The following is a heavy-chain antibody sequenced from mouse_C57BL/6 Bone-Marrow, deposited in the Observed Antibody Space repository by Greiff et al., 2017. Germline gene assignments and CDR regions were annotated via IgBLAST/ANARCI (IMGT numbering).Heavy chain of an antibody. CDR2: INPSTGGT. D-gene: IGHD1-1*01. J-gene: IGHJ1*03. Sequence: EVKLQESGPELVKPGASVKISCKASGYSFTGYYMNWVKQSPEKSLEWIGEINPSTGGTTYNQKFKAKATLTVDKSSSTAYMQLKSLTSEDSAVYYCARYYYGSSYGWYFDVWGTGTTVTVSS. V-gene: IGHV1-42*01. CDR3: ARYYYGSSYGWYFDV. CDR1: GYSFTGYY.